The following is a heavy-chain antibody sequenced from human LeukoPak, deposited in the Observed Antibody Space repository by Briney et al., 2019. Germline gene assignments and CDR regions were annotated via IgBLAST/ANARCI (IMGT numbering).Heavy chain of an antibody. Sequence: VASVKVSCKASGGTFSSYAISWVRQAPGQGLEWMGIINPSGGSTSYAQKFQGRVTMTRDMSTSTVYMELSSLRSEDTAVYYCARAPGITGTTDAFDIWGQGTMVTVSS. D-gene: IGHD1-7*01. CDR3: ARAPGITGTTDAFDI. J-gene: IGHJ3*02. CDR2: INPSGGST. CDR1: GGTFSSYA. V-gene: IGHV1-46*01.